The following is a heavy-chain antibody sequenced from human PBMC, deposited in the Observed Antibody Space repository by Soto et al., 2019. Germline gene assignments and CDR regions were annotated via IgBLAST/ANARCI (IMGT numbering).Heavy chain of an antibody. CDR1: GFNFSSYG. J-gene: IGHJ4*02. V-gene: IGHV3-21*03. D-gene: IGHD3-3*01. CDR2: ISSSSTYI. CDR3: ARYCDFWSGYYFADC. Sequence: GGSLRPSCPASGFNFSSYGMNWVRQAPGKGLEWVSFISSSSTYIYYADSLKGRFTISRDHAKNSLYLQMDSLRAEDTALCYGARYCDFWSGYYFADCWGQGTLVTVSS.